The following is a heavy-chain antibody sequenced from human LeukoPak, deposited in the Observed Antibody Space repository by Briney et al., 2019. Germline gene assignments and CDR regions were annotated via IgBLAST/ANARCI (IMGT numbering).Heavy chain of an antibody. CDR2: IKQDGSEK. D-gene: IGHD3-22*01. V-gene: IGHV3-7*01. Sequence: GGSLRLSCAASGFTFSSYWMSWVRQAPGKGPEWVANIKQDGSEKYYVDSVKGRFTISRDNAKNSLYLQMNSLRAEDTAVYYCARSFTPYYYDSSGYYYFDYWGQGTLVTVSS. CDR1: GFTFSSYW. CDR3: ARSFTPYYYDSSGYYYFDY. J-gene: IGHJ4*02.